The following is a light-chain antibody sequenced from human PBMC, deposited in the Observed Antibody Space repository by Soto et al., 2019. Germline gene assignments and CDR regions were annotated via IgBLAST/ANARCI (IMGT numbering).Light chain of an antibody. J-gene: IGLJ2*01. V-gene: IGLV2-23*02. Sequence: QSALTQPASVSGSPGQSITISCTGTSSDVGSYDLVSWYQHHPGTAPKLIIYEVTKRPSGVSNRFSGSKSGNTASLTISGLQTEDDSHYYCCSYANGNTLLFGGGTQLTVL. CDR2: EVT. CDR3: CSYANGNTLL. CDR1: SSDVGSYDL.